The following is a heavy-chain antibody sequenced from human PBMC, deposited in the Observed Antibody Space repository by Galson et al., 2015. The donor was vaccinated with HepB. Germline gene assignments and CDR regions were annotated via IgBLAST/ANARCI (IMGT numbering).Heavy chain of an antibody. D-gene: IGHD4-11*01. J-gene: IGHJ4*02. V-gene: IGHV3-23*01. CDR1: GFTFSSYP. Sequence: SLRLSCAASGFTFSSYPMNWVRLAPGKGLEWVSCIGGSGAHTDYADSVKGRFTVSRDNSKNTLYLQMNSLRVEDTAVYYCAKSPTVDIYFDYLGQGTLVTVSS. CDR3: AKSPTVDIYFDY. CDR2: IGGSGAHT.